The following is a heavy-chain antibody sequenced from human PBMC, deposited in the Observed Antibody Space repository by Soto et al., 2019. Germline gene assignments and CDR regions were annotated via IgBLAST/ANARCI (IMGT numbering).Heavy chain of an antibody. CDR3: ASSVYSSGWYYFDY. CDR1: GGSFRSYH. CDR2: IHYSGDT. V-gene: IGHV4-59*01. J-gene: IGHJ4*02. D-gene: IGHD6-19*01. Sequence: PSETLSLTCSVSGGSFRSYHWSWIRQPPGKGLEWIGYIHYSGDTNYNPSLKSRVTISVDTSKNQFSLKLSSVTAADTAVYYCASSVYSSGWYYFDYWGQGTLVTVSS.